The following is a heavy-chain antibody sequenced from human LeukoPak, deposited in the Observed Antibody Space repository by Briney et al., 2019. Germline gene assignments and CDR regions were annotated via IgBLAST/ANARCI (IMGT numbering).Heavy chain of an antibody. Sequence: SETLSLTCTVSGGSISSDNYYWAWIRQPPGKGLEWIGYIYYRGTTYYTPSLRTRVTMPVDTSKNQFSLKLSSVAAADTAVYYCFRDHRNGAYGPLWGQGTLVTVSS. CDR2: IYYRGTT. V-gene: IGHV4-30-4*01. CDR1: GGSISSDNYY. J-gene: IGHJ4*02. CDR3: FRDHRNGAYGPL. D-gene: IGHD4-17*01.